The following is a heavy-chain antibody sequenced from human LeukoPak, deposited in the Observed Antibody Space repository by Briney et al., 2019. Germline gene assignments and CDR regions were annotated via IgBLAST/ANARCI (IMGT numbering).Heavy chain of an antibody. J-gene: IGHJ3*02. D-gene: IGHD1-26*01. CDR3: ASGLWVGDDAFDI. Sequence: PGGSLRLSCAASGFTFSSYGMHWVRQAPGKGLEWVAVISYDGSNKYYADSVKGRFTISRDNSKNTLYLQMNSLRAEDTAVYYCASGLWVGDDAFDIWGQGTMVTVSS. V-gene: IGHV3-30*03. CDR2: ISYDGSNK. CDR1: GFTFSSYG.